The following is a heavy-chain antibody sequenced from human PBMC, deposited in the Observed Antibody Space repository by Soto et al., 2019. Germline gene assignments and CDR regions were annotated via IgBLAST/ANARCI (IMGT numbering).Heavy chain of an antibody. Sequence: SETLSLTCTVSGGSISSSDFYWGWLRQTPGKGLEFIGSMYYSGSTYYNPSLKSRLTISVGTSKNQFTLKLISVTAADTAVYSCAVVDSTGNCFAPWGEGALVTVSS. J-gene: IGHJ5*02. CDR1: GGSISSSDFY. CDR3: AVVDSTGNCFAP. CDR2: MYYSGST. D-gene: IGHD6-25*01. V-gene: IGHV4-39*01.